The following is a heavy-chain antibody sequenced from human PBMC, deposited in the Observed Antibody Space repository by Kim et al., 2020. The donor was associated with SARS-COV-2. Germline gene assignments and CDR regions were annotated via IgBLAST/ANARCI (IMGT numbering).Heavy chain of an antibody. Sequence: GGSLRLSCAASGFTFSSYSMNWVRQAPGKGLEWGSYISSSRSTIYYADSVKGRFTISRDNAKNSLYLQMNSLRAEDTAVYYCAAFGEDGMDVVGQGTTV. D-gene: IGHD3-10*01. V-gene: IGHV3-48*01. J-gene: IGHJ6*02. CDR3: AAFGEDGMDV. CDR1: GFTFSSYS. CDR2: ISSSRSTI.